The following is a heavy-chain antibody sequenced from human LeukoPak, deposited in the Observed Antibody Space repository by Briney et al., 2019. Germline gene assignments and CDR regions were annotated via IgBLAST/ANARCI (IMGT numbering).Heavy chain of an antibody. CDR2: ISGSGGST. CDR1: GFTFSSYA. Sequence: GGSLRLSCAASGFTFSSYAMSWVRQAPGKGLEWVSAISGSGGSTYYADSVKGRFTISRDNSKNTLYLQMNSLRAEDTAVYYCAKVPRAVVVIRGYPDYWGQGTLVTVSS. V-gene: IGHV3-23*01. CDR3: AKVPRAVVVIRGYPDY. J-gene: IGHJ4*02. D-gene: IGHD3-22*01.